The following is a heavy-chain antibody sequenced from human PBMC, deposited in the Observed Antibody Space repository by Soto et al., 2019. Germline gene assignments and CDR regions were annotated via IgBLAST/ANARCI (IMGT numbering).Heavy chain of an antibody. D-gene: IGHD3-3*02. CDR2: ISDSGGTT. J-gene: IGHJ4*02. V-gene: IGHV3-23*01. Sequence: GGSLRLSCAAAGIIFRNYAMSWVRQAPGKGLEWVSTISDSGGTTSYTDSVRGRLTISRDNSMNTLFLQMDSLRVEDTAIYFCATRNLAYWGQGTLVTVSS. CDR1: GIIFRNYA. CDR3: ATRNLAY.